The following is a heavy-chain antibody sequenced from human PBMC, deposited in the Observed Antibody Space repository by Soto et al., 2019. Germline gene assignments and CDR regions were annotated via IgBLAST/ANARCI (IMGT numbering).Heavy chain of an antibody. CDR1: GFTFTNSA. J-gene: IGHJ3*02. CDR2: IVVASGDT. CDR3: ALPGYLFSNGYDI. V-gene: IGHV1-58*01. Sequence: QMQLVQSGPDVKNPGSSVRVSCKASGFTFTNSAVQWVRQARGQRLEWIGWIVVASGDTNYAQKFQERVTITRDMSRSPAYMEMRSLRSEDTAVYYCALPGYLFSNGYDICGQGTLVTVSS. D-gene: IGHD5-12*01.